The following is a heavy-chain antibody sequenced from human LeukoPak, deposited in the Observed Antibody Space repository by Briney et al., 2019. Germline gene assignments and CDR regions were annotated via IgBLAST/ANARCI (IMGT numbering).Heavy chain of an antibody. V-gene: IGHV1-2*02. CDR2: INPNSGGT. CDR1: GYTFTGYY. Sequence: ASVKASCKASGYTFTGYYMLWVRQAPGQGLEWMGWINPNSGGTNYAQKFQGRVTMTRDTSISTAYTELSRLRSDDTAVYYCARAWSGSYHWFDPWGQGTLVTVSS. J-gene: IGHJ5*02. CDR3: ARAWSGSYHWFDP. D-gene: IGHD1-26*01.